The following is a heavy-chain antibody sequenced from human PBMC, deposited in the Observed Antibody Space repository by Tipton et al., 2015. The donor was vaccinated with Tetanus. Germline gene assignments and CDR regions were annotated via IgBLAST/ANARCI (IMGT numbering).Heavy chain of an antibody. D-gene: IGHD2-21*01. V-gene: IGHV4-59*01. CDR2: IYQNGDA. J-gene: IGHJ6*02. CDR1: GGSISSYY. CDR3: ARERIEAFYYHGLDV. Sequence: TLSLTCTVSGGSISSYYWYWIRQPPGKGLEWIAYIYQNGDANYNLSLQSRVTISVDTSKNQFSLQLAFVTAADTAIYYCARERIEAFYYHGLDVWGPGTTVTVSS.